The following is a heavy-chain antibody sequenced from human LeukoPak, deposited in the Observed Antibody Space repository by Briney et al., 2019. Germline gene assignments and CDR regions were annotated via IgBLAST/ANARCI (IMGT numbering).Heavy chain of an antibody. CDR2: VVPMFGIR. CDR3: ATEPSRSYSFDHLDF. V-gene: IGHV1-69*04. CDR1: GGTFNNYA. Sequence: SVKVTCKTSGGTFNNYAISWVRQAPGQGLEWMGRVVPMFGIRNYPQTFRGRVNITADKATNTVYMELRSLRAEGTAIYYCATEPSRSYSFDHLDFWGLGTPVTVSS. D-gene: IGHD5-12*01. J-gene: IGHJ4*02.